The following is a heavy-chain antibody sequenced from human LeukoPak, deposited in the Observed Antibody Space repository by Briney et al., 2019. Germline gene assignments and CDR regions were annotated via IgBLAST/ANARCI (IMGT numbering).Heavy chain of an antibody. J-gene: IGHJ5*02. Sequence: SETLSLTCTVSGGSISSYYWSWIRQPPGKGLEWVGYIYYSGSTKYNPSLKSRVTISVDTSKNQFSLKLSSVTAADTAVYYCARDRDGDYANPKFDPWGQGTLVTVSS. D-gene: IGHD4-17*01. CDR2: IYYSGST. CDR1: GGSISSYY. V-gene: IGHV4-59*01. CDR3: ARDRDGDYANPKFDP.